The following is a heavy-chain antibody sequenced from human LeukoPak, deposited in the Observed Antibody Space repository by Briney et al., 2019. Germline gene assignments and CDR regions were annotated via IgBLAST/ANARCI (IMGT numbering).Heavy chain of an antibody. J-gene: IGHJ4*02. CDR1: GGSFSGYY. V-gene: IGHV4-34*01. CDR2: INHSGST. D-gene: IGHD5-24*01. CDR3: ARGRIAGGQMATAGGLGI. Sequence: SETLSLTCAVYGGSFSGYYWSWIRQPPGKGLEWIGEINHSGSTNYIPSLKSRVTISVDTSKNQSSLKLSSVTAADTAVYYCARGRIAGGQMATAGGLGIWGQGTLVTVSS.